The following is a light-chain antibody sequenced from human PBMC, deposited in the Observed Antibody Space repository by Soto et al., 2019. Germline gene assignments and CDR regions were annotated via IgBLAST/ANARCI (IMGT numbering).Light chain of an antibody. CDR3: QQYDSLPIT. J-gene: IGKJ5*01. CDR2: DAS. CDR1: QDISNY. Sequence: DIHLSQSRSSLPASLGYIVTITCQASQDISNYLNWYQQKPGKAPELLINDASNLEMGVPSRFSGVGSGTDFTFTISSLQPEDIATYFCQQYDSLPITFGQGTRLEIK. V-gene: IGKV1-33*01.